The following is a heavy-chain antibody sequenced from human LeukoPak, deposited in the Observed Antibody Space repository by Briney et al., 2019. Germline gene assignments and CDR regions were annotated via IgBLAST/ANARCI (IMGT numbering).Heavy chain of an antibody. V-gene: IGHV3-23*01. CDR2: ISDSGDST. CDR1: GFIFRSSA. CDR3: ASNWGGYYYYGMDV. Sequence: GGSLRLSCAASGFIFRSSAMSWVRQAPGKGLEWVSGISDSGDSTYYADSVKGRFTISRDNSKNTLYLQMNTLRAEDTAVYYCASNWGGYYYYGMDVWGQGTTVAVSS. J-gene: IGHJ6*02. D-gene: IGHD7-27*01.